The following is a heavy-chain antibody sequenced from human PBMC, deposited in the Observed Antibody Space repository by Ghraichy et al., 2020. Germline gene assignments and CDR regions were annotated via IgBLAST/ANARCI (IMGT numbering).Heavy chain of an antibody. CDR1: GGSVGSGGTY. D-gene: IGHD6-19*01. Sequence: LRLSCTVSGGSVGSGGTYWAWIRHHPGKGLEWIGHIDHSGSTYYSPSLRSRVTISSDTSKNHFSLTLTSMTAADTAFYYCARAISVAGMTHYHFDSWGQGTRVAASS. V-gene: IGHV4-31*03. CDR2: IDHSGST. CDR3: ARAISVAGMTHYHFDS. J-gene: IGHJ4*02.